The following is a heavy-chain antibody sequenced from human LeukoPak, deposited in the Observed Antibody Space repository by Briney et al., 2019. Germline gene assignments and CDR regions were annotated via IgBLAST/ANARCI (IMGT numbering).Heavy chain of an antibody. D-gene: IGHD1-26*01. J-gene: IGHJ4*02. CDR1: GFTFSSYG. V-gene: IGHV3-30*02. Sequence: GGSLRLSCAASGFTFSSYGMHWVRQAPGKGLEWVAFIRFDESYKSYADSVKGRFTISRDKSKNTLYLQMNSLRAEDMAVYYCARDLTSEWELLNWGQGALVTVSS. CDR2: IRFDESYK. CDR3: ARDLTSEWELLN.